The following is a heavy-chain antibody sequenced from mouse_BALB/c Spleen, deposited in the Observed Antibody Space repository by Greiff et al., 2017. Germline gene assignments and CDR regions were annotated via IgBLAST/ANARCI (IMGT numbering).Heavy chain of an antibody. J-gene: IGHJ4*01. CDR1: GYTFTSYW. CDR2: IYPSDSYT. Sequence: VQLQQSGAELARPGASVKMSCKASGYTFTSYWINWVKQRPGQGLEWIGNIYPSDSYTNYNQKFKDKATLTVDKSSSTAYMQLSSPTSEDSAVYYCTRGAMDYWGQGTSVTVSS. CDR3: TRGAMDY. V-gene: IGHV1-69*02.